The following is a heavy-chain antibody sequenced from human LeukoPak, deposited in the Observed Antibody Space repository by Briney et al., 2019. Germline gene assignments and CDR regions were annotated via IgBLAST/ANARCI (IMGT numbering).Heavy chain of an antibody. J-gene: IGHJ4*02. CDR1: GGSFSGYY. V-gene: IGHV4-34*01. D-gene: IGHD3-3*01. CDR2: INQSGST. Sequence: PSETLSLTCAVYGGSFSGYYWSWIRQPPGKGREWIGEINQSGSTNYNPCLKSRVTISVDTSKNQFSLKLSSVTAADTAVYYCARVVIVVTIFGVVTYGFDYWGQGTLVTVSS. CDR3: ARVVIVVTIFGVVTYGFDY.